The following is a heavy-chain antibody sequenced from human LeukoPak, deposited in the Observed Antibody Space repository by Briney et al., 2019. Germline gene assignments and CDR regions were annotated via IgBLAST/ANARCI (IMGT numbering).Heavy chain of an antibody. CDR1: GFTFSSYG. CDR3: AKDQVVVVPAGGSDYYYYYMDV. D-gene: IGHD2-2*01. CDR2: ISYDGSNE. J-gene: IGHJ6*03. Sequence: PGGSLRLSCAASGFTFSSYGMHWVRQAPGKGLEWVAVISYDGSNEYYADSVKGRFTISRDNSKNTLYLQMNSLRAEDTAVYYCAKDQVVVVPAGGSDYYYYYMDVWGKGTTVTVSS. V-gene: IGHV3-30*18.